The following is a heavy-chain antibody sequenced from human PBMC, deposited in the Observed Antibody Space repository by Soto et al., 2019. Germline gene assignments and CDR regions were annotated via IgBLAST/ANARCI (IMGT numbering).Heavy chain of an antibody. V-gene: IGHV3-23*01. Sequence: EAQLLESGGGLEHPGGSLRLSCTASGFTFSSYAMSWVRQAPGKGLEWVSGISGSGGSTYYADSVKGRFTISRDNSKNALYLKMNRLRAEDTSVYYCAKGYDLSGYSRMDVWGQGTTVTVSS. D-gene: IGHD5-18*01. CDR2: ISGSGGST. J-gene: IGHJ6*02. CDR3: AKGYDLSGYSRMDV. CDR1: GFTFSSYA.